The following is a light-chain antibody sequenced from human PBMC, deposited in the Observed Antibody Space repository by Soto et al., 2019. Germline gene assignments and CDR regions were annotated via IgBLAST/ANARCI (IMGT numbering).Light chain of an antibody. J-gene: IGKJ1*01. CDR2: DAS. V-gene: IGKV3-11*01. Sequence: EIVLTQSPAALSVSPGERATLSCRASQTIDSHLAWYQQRPGQAPRLLIYDASKRTIGIPARVSGSGSGTDFAPTITSLEPEDFAVYYCQQRRDWPTFGQGTKLEIK. CDR1: QTIDSH. CDR3: QQRRDWPT.